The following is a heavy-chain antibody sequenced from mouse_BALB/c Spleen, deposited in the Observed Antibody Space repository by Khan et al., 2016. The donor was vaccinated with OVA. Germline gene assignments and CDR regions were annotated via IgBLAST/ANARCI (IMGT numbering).Heavy chain of an antibody. D-gene: IGHD1-2*01. V-gene: IGHV3-2*02. Sequence: EVQLQESGPGLVKPSQSLSLTCTVTGYSITSGYGWNWSRQSPGNKLEWMGYISYSGSTNYNPSLKSRISITRDTSKKQFFLQLNSVTTEDTATYYCARTARIKYWGQGTTLTVSS. J-gene: IGHJ2*01. CDR3: ARTARIKY. CDR1: GYSITSGYG. CDR2: ISYSGST.